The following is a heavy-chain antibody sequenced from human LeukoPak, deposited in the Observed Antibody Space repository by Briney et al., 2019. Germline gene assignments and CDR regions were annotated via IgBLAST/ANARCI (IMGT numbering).Heavy chain of an antibody. V-gene: IGHV3-30*04. CDR1: GFTFSSYA. Sequence: GRSLRLSCGASGFTFSSYAIHWVRQAPGNGLEWRAVISYDGSNKYYADSVKGRFTISRDNSKNTLYLQMNSLRAEDTAVYYCARVVVVAAWSLFDAFDIWGQGTMVTVSS. D-gene: IGHD2-15*01. CDR3: ARVVVVAAWSLFDAFDI. J-gene: IGHJ3*02. CDR2: ISYDGSNK.